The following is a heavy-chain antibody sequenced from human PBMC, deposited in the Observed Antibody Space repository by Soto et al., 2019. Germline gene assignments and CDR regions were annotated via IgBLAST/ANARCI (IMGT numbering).Heavy chain of an antibody. CDR2: SRNKANSYTT. V-gene: IGHV3-72*01. CDR3: LRAHDSTWSGAYSDS. CDR1: GFTFSDHY. J-gene: IGHJ4*02. Sequence: GGSLRLSCAVSGFTFSDHYMDWVRQAPGKGLEWVGRSRNKANSYTTEYAASVKGRFGISRDDSKNSLYLQMNSLKTEDTAVYYCLRAHDSTWSGAYSDSWGQGILVTVS. D-gene: IGHD6-13*01.